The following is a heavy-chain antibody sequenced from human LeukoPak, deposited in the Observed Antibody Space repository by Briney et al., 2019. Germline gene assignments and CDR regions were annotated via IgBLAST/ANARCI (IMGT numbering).Heavy chain of an antibody. D-gene: IGHD2-21*01. CDR1: GFTFSSYS. V-gene: IGHV3-21*01. CDR2: ISSSSSYI. J-gene: IGHJ3*02. Sequence: GGSLRLSCAASGFTFSSYSMNWVRQAPGKGLKWVSSISSSSSYIYYADSVKGRFTISRDNAKNSLYLQMNSLRAEDTAVYYCARDVASVAFDIWGQGTMVTVSS. CDR3: ARDVASVAFDI.